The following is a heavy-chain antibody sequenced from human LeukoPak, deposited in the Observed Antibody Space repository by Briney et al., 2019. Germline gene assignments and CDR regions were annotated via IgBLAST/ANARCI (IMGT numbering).Heavy chain of an antibody. J-gene: IGHJ3*02. CDR1: GASVSTNNW. Sequence: PSETLSLTCVVSGASVSTNNWWTWVRQAPGKGLEWIGEVYHSGLTNYSPSLKSRVTMSIDKSKNIFSLNLTSVTAADTAVYYCARPLQQQWGAFDIWGQGTVVTVSS. D-gene: IGHD1/OR15-1a*01. V-gene: IGHV4/OR15-8*02. CDR2: VYHSGLT. CDR3: ARPLQQQWGAFDI.